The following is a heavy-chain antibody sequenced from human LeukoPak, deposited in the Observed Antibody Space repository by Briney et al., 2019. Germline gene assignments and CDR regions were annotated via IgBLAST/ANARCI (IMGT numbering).Heavy chain of an antibody. V-gene: IGHV3-30*18. Sequence: PGGSLRLSCAASGFTFSSYGMQWVRQAPGKGLEWVAVISYDGSNKYYADSVKGRFTISIDNSKNTLYLQMNSLRAEDTAVYYCAKDYYGSGSLPDYWGQGTLVTVSS. D-gene: IGHD3-10*01. CDR3: AKDYYGSGSLPDY. CDR1: GFTFSSYG. CDR2: ISYDGSNK. J-gene: IGHJ4*02.